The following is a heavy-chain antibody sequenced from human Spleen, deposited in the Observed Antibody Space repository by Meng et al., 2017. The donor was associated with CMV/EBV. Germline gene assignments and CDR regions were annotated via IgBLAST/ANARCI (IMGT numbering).Heavy chain of an antibody. CDR1: GGSISNNNW. Sequence: LTCAVSGGSISNNNWWTWVHQSPGKGLEWIGEIYHSGTTNYNPSFKSRVTISIDKSKNHFSLKLTSVTAADTAVYYCARDSGNYFDSWGQGALVTVSS. J-gene: IGHJ4*02. V-gene: IGHV4-4*02. D-gene: IGHD1-26*01. CDR2: IYHSGTT. CDR3: ARDSGNYFDS.